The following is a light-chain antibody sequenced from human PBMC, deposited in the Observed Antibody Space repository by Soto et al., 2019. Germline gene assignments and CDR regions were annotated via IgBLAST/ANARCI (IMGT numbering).Light chain of an antibody. Sequence: ESVVTQWRGNWYLSPGSHTTLSCRPSQSVSSAYLAWYQQKPGQAPRLLIYGASSRATGIPARFSGSGSGTNFTLTISSLEPEDFAVYYCQQRRSWQVTFGQGTRLEI. J-gene: IGKJ5*01. CDR1: QSVSSAY. CDR2: GAS. V-gene: IGKV3D-20*02. CDR3: QQRRSWQVT.